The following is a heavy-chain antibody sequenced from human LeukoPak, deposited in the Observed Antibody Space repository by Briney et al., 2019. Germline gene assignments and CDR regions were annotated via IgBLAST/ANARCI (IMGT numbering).Heavy chain of an antibody. Sequence: PSETLSLTCRVSGGSMNNYYWSWIRQPAGRGLQWIGRMFTNGASNYNPSLKSRVTMAVDTSKNQVSLTLNSATAADTAVYYCARGVYYYYHVDVWGKGTTVTVSS. J-gene: IGHJ6*03. V-gene: IGHV4-4*07. CDR3: ARGVYYYYHVDV. CDR1: GGSMNNYY. CDR2: MFTNGAS.